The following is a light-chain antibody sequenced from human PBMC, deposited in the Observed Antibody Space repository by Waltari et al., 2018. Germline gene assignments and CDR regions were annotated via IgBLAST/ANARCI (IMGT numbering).Light chain of an antibody. CDR1: QGSSNY. CDR3: QMAGT. Sequence: DIPMTQSPYSLSASVGARVTITCRASQGSSNYLAWYQQKPGKVPKLLIYAASTSQSGGPCPFSDSASATDCTLTISSLQPECDATYYCQMAGTFGHGTKLEIK. J-gene: IGKJ2*01. V-gene: IGKV1-27*01. CDR2: AAS.